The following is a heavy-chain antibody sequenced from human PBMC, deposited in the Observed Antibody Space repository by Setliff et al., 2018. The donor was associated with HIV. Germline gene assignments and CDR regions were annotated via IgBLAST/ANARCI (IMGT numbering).Heavy chain of an antibody. D-gene: IGHD3-16*01. J-gene: IGHJ2*01. CDR1: GGSISSSGHY. CDR3: AGGLVGGSDYWYFDL. CDR2: ITYSGSR. V-gene: IGHV4-31*03. Sequence: PSETLSLTCNVSGGSISSSGHYWSWIRQHPDRGLEWMAYITYSGSRYYRPSLKSRLTISVGTSKNQFSLKLNSVTAADTAVYYCAGGLVGGSDYWYFDLWGRGALVTVSS.